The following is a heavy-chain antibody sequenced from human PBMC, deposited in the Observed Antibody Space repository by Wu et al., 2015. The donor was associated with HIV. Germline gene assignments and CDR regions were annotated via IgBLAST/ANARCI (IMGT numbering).Heavy chain of an antibody. Sequence: QVQLVQSGAEVKKPGASVKVSCKASGYTFTGYYMHWVRQAPGQGLEWMGWINPNSGGTNYAQKFQGRVTMTRDTSISTAYMELSRLRSDDTAVYYCATRVGVVVAGYWFDPVGPGNPGHRLL. CDR3: ATRVGVVVAGYWFDP. D-gene: IGHD2-15*01. CDR2: INPNSGGT. CDR1: GYTFTGYY. J-gene: IGHJ5*02. V-gene: IGHV1-2*02.